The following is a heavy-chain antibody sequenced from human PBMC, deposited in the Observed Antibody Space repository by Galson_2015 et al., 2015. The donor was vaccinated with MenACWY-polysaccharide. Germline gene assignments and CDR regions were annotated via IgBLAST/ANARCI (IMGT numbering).Heavy chain of an antibody. J-gene: IGHJ4*02. CDR3: ARHVDMATPDY. V-gene: IGHV3-11*01. CDR1: GFTFSDYY. Sequence: SLRLSCAASGFTFSDYYMSWIRQAPGKGLEWVSYISSSGSTIYYADSVKGRFTISRDNAKNSLYLQMNNLRAEDTAVYYCARHVDMATPDYWGQGTLVTVSS. D-gene: IGHD5-24*01. CDR2: ISSSGSTI.